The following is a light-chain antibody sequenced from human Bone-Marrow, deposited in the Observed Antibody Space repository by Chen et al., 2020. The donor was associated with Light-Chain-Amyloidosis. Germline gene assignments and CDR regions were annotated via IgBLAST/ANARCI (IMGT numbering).Light chain of an antibody. V-gene: IGKV3-11*01. CDR2: DAS. J-gene: IGKJ2*01. CDR1: RRVGGF. Sequence: DIVLTQSPATLPLSPGERATLPSRASRRVGGFLVWLQQTPGQAPRLLRYDASNRATGIPARFSGSGSGTDFTLTISSLEPEDFAVYYCQQRSHWPYTFGQGTKLEIK. CDR3: QQRSHWPYT.